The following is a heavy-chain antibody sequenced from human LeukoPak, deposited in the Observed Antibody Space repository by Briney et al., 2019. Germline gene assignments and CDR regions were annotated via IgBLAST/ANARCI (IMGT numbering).Heavy chain of an antibody. D-gene: IGHD1-26*01. CDR3: ARARGEWELLRNYYYYMDV. Sequence: PGGSLRLSCAASGFTFDDYGMSWVRQAPGKGLEWVSGINWNGGSTGYADSVKGRFTISRDNAKNSLYLQMKSLRAEDTAVYYCARARGEWELLRNYYYYMDVWGKGTTVTVSS. CDR1: GFTFDDYG. J-gene: IGHJ6*03. V-gene: IGHV3-20*04. CDR2: INWNGGST.